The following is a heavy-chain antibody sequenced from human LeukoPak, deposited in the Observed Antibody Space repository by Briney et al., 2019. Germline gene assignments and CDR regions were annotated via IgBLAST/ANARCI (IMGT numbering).Heavy chain of an antibody. J-gene: IGHJ5*02. D-gene: IGHD6-19*01. V-gene: IGHV3-66*01. Sequence: GESLRLSCTASGFTFSITYMAWVRQAPGKGLEWVSVIYGGGDAYYADSVKGRFTIARDNSKKTLSLQMNNLRVDDTAVCYCARVQFQWFDPWGPGTLVTVSS. CDR3: ARVQFQWFDP. CDR2: IYGGGDA. CDR1: GFTFSITY.